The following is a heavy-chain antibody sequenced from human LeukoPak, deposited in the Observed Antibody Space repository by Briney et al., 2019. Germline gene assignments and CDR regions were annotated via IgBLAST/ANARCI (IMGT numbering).Heavy chain of an antibody. Sequence: GGSLRLSCAASGFTFSSYAMSWVRQAPGKGLEWVSAISGSGGSTYYADSVKGRFTISRDNSKNTLYLQMNGLRAEDTAVYYCAKDPTDYGDYDWYFDLWGRGTLVTVSS. D-gene: IGHD4-17*01. CDR2: ISGSGGST. CDR1: GFTFSSYA. V-gene: IGHV3-23*01. CDR3: AKDPTDYGDYDWYFDL. J-gene: IGHJ2*01.